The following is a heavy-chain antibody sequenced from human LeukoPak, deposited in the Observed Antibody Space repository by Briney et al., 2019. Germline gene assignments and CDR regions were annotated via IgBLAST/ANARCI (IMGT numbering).Heavy chain of an antibody. CDR2: INHSGST. V-gene: IGHV4-34*01. CDR3: ARVDKNGGTTFDY. J-gene: IGHJ4*02. CDR1: GGSFSAYY. D-gene: IGHD1-7*01. Sequence: SETLSPTCAVYGGSFSAYYWSWIRQPPGKGLEWIGEINHSGSTNYNPSIKNRVIISVDTSKNQLSLKLSSVTAADTAVYYCARVDKNGGTTFDYWGQGNLVTGSS.